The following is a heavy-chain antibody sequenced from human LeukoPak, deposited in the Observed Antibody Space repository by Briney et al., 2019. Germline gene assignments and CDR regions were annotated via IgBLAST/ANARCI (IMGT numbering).Heavy chain of an antibody. CDR2: ISAYNDNT. J-gene: IGHJ3*02. Sequence: ASVKVSCKASGYTFTSYGVSWVRQAPGQGLEWLGWISAYNDNTNYAQKVQGRVTMTTDTSTSTAFMDLRSLRSDDTAVYYCARDLAPLGALSLSDAFDSWGQGTVVTVSS. D-gene: IGHD3-16*02. V-gene: IGHV1-18*01. CDR1: GYTFTSYG. CDR3: ARDLAPLGALSLSDAFDS.